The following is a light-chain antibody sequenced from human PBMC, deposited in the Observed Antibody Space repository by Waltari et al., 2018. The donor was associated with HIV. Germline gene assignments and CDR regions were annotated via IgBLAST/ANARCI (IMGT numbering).Light chain of an antibody. CDR2: KDN. Sequence: TQPPSVSVSPGQTARIICSGEALPKQYAFWYQQKPGQAPVVVIYKDNERPSGIPERFSGSSSGTTVTLTISGVQADDEADYYCQSADSSGTYWVFGGGTKLTVL. CDR3: QSADSSGTYWV. V-gene: IGLV3-25*03. J-gene: IGLJ3*02. CDR1: ALPKQY.